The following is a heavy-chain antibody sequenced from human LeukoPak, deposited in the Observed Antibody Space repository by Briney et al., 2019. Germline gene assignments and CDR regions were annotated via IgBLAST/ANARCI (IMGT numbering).Heavy chain of an antibody. Sequence: SGTLSLTCTVSGGSISSTTYYWGWIRQPPGKGLEWIGSIYYTGATYYSPSLKSRLAISVDTSKNQFSLNLSSVIAADTALYYCARHVVYASGAYSFDYWGQGTLVTVSS. CDR2: IYYTGAT. D-gene: IGHD3-10*01. V-gene: IGHV4-39*01. J-gene: IGHJ4*02. CDR3: ARHVVYASGAYSFDY. CDR1: GGSISSTTYY.